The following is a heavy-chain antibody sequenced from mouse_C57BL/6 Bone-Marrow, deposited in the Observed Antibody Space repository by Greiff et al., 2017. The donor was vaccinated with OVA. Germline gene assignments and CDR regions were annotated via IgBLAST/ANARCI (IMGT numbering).Heavy chain of an antibody. D-gene: IGHD4-1*01. CDR3: ARDMLGQAWFAY. J-gene: IGHJ3*01. CDR1: GFTFSSYA. CDR2: ISDGGSYT. Sequence: EVQLVESGGGLVKPGGSLKLSCAASGFTFSSYAMSWVRQTPEKRLEWVATISDGGSYTYYPDNVKGRFTISRDNAKNTLYLQMSHLKSEDTAMYYCARDMLGQAWFAYWGQGTLVTVSA. V-gene: IGHV5-4*01.